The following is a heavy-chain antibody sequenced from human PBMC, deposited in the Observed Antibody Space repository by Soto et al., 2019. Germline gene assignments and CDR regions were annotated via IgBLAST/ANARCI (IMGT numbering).Heavy chain of an antibody. CDR1: GFTFSSYW. D-gene: IGHD2-15*01. CDR2: INSDGSST. V-gene: IGHV3-74*01. CDR3: ASWGYCSGGSCPSYYYYYYMDV. J-gene: IGHJ6*03. Sequence: GGSLRLSCAASGFTFSSYWMHWVRQAPGKGLVWVSRINSDGSSTSYADSVKGRFTISRDNAKNTLYLQMNSLRAEDTAVYYCASWGYCSGGSCPSYYYYYYMDVWGKGTTVTVSS.